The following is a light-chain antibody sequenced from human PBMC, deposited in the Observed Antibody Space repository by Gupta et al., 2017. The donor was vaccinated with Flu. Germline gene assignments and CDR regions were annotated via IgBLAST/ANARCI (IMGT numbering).Light chain of an antibody. CDR2: EVS. J-gene: IGLJ1*01. Sequence: ITISCAGGSDYIGADNFVSWFQQYPVQAPKLILFEVSNRPSGIANRFSGSKSGNTATLTISELQSEDEADYYCSSYTTTTTLYVFGSGIKVTVL. V-gene: IGLV2-14*01. CDR1: SDYIGADNF. CDR3: SSYTTTTTLYV.